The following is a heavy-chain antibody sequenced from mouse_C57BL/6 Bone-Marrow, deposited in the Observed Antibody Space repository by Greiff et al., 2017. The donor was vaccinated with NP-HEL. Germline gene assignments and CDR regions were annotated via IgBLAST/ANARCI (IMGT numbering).Heavy chain of an antibody. V-gene: IGHV14-1*01. D-gene: IGHD1-1*02. CDR1: GFNIKDYY. Sequence: EVQLQQSGAELVRPGASVKLSCTASGFNIKDYYMHWVKQRPEQGLEWIGRIDPEDGDTEYAPKFQGKATMTADTSSNTAYLQLSSLTSEDTAVYYCTTRGYGRPWFAYWGQGTRVTVSA. J-gene: IGHJ3*01. CDR2: IDPEDGDT. CDR3: TTRGYGRPWFAY.